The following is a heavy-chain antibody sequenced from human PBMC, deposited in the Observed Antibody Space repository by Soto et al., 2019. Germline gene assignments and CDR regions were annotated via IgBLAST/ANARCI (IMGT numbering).Heavy chain of an antibody. D-gene: IGHD4-17*01. V-gene: IGHV4-31*03. Sequence: SETLSLTCPVSGCSTSSGGYYWSWIRQHPGKGLEWIGYIYYSGSTYYNPSLKSRVTISVDTSKNQFSLKLSSVTAADTAVYYCARQRRIPTLSYYYGMDVWGQGTTVTVSS. CDR3: ARQRRIPTLSYYYGMDV. CDR1: GCSTSSGGYY. J-gene: IGHJ6*02. CDR2: IYYSGST.